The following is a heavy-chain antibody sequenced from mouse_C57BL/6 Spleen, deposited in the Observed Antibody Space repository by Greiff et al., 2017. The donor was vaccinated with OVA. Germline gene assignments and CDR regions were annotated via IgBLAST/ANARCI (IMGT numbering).Heavy chain of an antibody. CDR2: IWSGGST. Sequence: VKLQESGPGLVQPSQSLSITCTVSGFSLTSYGVHWVRQSPGKGLEWLGVIWSGGSTDYNAAFISRLSISKDNSKSQVFFKMNSLQADDTAIYYCARLGRGGYAMDYWGQGTSVTVSS. J-gene: IGHJ4*01. CDR1: GFSLTSYG. CDR3: ARLGRGGYAMDY. V-gene: IGHV2-2*01. D-gene: IGHD4-1*01.